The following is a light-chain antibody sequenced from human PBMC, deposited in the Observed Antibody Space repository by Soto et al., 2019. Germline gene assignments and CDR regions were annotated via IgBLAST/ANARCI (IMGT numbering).Light chain of an antibody. CDR1: QSISNY. Sequence: DIQMAQSPSSLSASVGDRVTITCRASQSISNYVNWYQQKPGKAPNLLIYGASSLHSGVPSRFSRSGSGTDFTLNISSLQPEDFATYYCQQSYSTPHTFGPGTKVDIK. V-gene: IGKV1-39*01. CDR2: GAS. J-gene: IGKJ3*01. CDR3: QQSYSTPHT.